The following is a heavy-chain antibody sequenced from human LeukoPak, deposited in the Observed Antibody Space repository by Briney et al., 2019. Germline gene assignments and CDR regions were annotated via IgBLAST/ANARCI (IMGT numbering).Heavy chain of an antibody. V-gene: IGHV3-30*18. Sequence: GGSLRLSCAASGFTFSSYGMHWVRQAPGKGLEWVAVISYDGSNKYYADSVKGRFTISRDNSKNTLCLQMNSLRTEDTAIYYCAKEDVVVITIRYFQHWGQGTLVTVSS. CDR3: AKEDVVVITIRYFQH. CDR2: ISYDGSNK. CDR1: GFTFSSYG. J-gene: IGHJ1*01. D-gene: IGHD3-22*01.